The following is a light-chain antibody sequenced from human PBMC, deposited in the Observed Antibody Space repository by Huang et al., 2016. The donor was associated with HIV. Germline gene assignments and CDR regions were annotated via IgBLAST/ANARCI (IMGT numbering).Light chain of an antibody. Sequence: AIQLTQSPSSLSASVGDRVTITCRASRGSSSGVAWYQQKPGKVPKLLIFDASSLESGVPSRFSGSGSGTDFTLTISSLPPEDFATYYCQQFNNYLTFGQGTRLEIQ. CDR2: DAS. CDR3: QQFNNYLT. CDR1: RGSSSG. J-gene: IGKJ5*01. V-gene: IGKV1D-13*01.